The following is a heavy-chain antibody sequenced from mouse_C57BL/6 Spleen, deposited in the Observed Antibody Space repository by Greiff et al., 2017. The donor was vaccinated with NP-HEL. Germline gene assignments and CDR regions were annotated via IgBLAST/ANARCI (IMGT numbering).Heavy chain of an antibody. Sequence: EVKLLESGPGLVKPSQSLSLTCSVTGYSITSGYYWNWIRQFPGNKLEWMGYISYDGSNNYNPSLKNRISITRDTSKNQFFLKLNSVTTEDTATYYCARSGGNYDWFAYWGQGTLVTVSA. CDR1: GYSITSGYY. D-gene: IGHD2-1*01. V-gene: IGHV3-6*01. CDR3: ARSGGNYDWFAY. J-gene: IGHJ3*01. CDR2: ISYDGSN.